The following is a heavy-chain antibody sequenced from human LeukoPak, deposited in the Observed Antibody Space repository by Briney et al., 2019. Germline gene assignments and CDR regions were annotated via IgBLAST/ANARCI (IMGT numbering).Heavy chain of an antibody. D-gene: IGHD3-3*01. J-gene: IGHJ6*03. CDR2: ISAYNGNT. CDR3: ARTITIFGVVTFYYYYMDV. V-gene: IGHV1-18*01. Sequence: VASVKVSCKASGYTFTSYGISWVRQAPGQGLEWMGWISAYNGNTNYAQKLQGRVTLTTDTSTSTAYMELRSLRSDDTAVYYCARTITIFGVVTFYYYYMDVWGKGTTVTVSS. CDR1: GYTFTSYG.